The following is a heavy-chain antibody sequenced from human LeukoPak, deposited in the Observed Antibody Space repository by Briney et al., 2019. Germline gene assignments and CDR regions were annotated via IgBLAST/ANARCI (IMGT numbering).Heavy chain of an antibody. Sequence: GGSLRLSCAASGFTFSSFWMNWVRQAPGKGLEWVSSITNSSSYIYYADSVKGRFTMSRDNAKNSLYLQMNSLRAEDTAVYYCARSYEGSGFSDWGQGTLVTVSS. CDR2: ITNSSSYI. CDR3: ARSYEGSGFSD. CDR1: GFTFSSFW. D-gene: IGHD3-3*01. V-gene: IGHV3-21*06. J-gene: IGHJ4*02.